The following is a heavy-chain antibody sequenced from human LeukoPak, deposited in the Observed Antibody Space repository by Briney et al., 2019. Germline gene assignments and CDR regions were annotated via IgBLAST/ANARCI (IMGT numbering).Heavy chain of an antibody. CDR2: ISSSSSYI. CDR3: ARDLKYYDSSGFDY. J-gene: IGHJ4*02. V-gene: IGHV3-21*01. CDR1: GFTFSSYS. Sequence: GGSLRLFCAPSGFTFSSYSMNWVRQAPGKGVEWVSCISSSSSYIYYTDSVKGRFTISRDNAKNSLTLQMNSLRAEDTAVYYCARDLKYYDSSGFDYWGQGTLVTVSS. D-gene: IGHD3-22*01.